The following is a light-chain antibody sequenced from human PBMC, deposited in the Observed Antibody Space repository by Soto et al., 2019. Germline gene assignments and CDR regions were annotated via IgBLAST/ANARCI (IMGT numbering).Light chain of an antibody. CDR1: QNIRSY. CDR3: QQAYNTPRT. Sequence: DIQMTQSPSSLSASVGDRVTITCRASQNIRSYLNWYQQKPGKAPKLLIYPASSLQSGVPSRFSGSGSATNFTLTISSLQPEDFATYYCQQAYNTPRTFGQGTKVEI. J-gene: IGKJ1*01. CDR2: PAS. V-gene: IGKV1-39*01.